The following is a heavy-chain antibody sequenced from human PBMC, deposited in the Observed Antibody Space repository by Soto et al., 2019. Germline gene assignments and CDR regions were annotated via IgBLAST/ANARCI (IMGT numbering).Heavy chain of an antibody. CDR1: GFTFRSYE. V-gene: IGHV3-48*03. CDR2: ISSGGNTV. Sequence: EVQLVESGGGFVQPGGSLRLSCAASGFTFRSYEMNWVRQAPGKGLECISYISSGGNTVDYADSVKGRFTISRDNAKNSLYLQMNSLRAEDTAVYYCATFGSGTDYEVGDYWGQGTLVTVSS. D-gene: IGHD3-10*01. J-gene: IGHJ4*02. CDR3: ATFGSGTDYEVGDY.